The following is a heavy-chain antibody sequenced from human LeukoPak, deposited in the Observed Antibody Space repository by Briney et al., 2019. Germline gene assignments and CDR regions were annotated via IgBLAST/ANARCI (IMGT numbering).Heavy chain of an antibody. CDR2: INGGGSST. J-gene: IGHJ6*03. V-gene: IGHV3-74*01. Sequence: AGSLRLSCAASGFTFSDYWMHWVRQAPGKGPVWVSRINGGGSSTCSADSVKGRFTISRDNAKNTLYLQMNNLRAEDTALYYCARGTSRYMDVWGKGTTVTVS. CDR3: ARGTSRYMDV. CDR1: GFTFSDYW. D-gene: IGHD1/OR15-1a*01.